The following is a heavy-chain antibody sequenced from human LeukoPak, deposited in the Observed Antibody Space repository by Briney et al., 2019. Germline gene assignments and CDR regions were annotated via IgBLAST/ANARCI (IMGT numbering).Heavy chain of an antibody. D-gene: IGHD2-2*01. CDR3: AREGERDCSSTSCYLGY. CDR2: IIPIFGIA. Sequence: ASVKVSCKASGGTFSSYAISWVRQAPGQGLEWMGGIIPIFGIANYAQKFQGRVTITADESTSTAYMELSSLRSEDTAVYYCAREGERDCSSTSCYLGYWGQGTLVTVSS. V-gene: IGHV1-69*13. CDR1: GGTFSSYA. J-gene: IGHJ4*02.